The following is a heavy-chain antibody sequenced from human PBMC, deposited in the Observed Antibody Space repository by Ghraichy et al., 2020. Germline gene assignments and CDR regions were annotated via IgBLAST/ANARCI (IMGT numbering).Heavy chain of an antibody. CDR3: ARGDTFYYLLKGHAFDL. CDR2: IYDSGTT. D-gene: IGHD3-9*01. CDR1: GDSISSHY. J-gene: IGHJ3*01. V-gene: IGHV4-59*06. Sequence: SETLSLTCTVSGDSISSHYWSWIRQPPGKGLEWMGYIYDSGTTFYTSSLKSRLTLSVDTSKNQFYLKLTSVTAADTAKYYCARGDTFYYLLKGHAFDLWGPGTMVTVSS.